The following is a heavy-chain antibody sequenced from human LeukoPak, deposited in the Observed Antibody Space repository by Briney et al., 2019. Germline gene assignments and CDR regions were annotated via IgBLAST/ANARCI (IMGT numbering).Heavy chain of an antibody. CDR3: AKALGTYYDYFQH. V-gene: IGHV3-23*01. Sequence: GGSLRLSCAASGFTFSSYAMSWVRQAPGKGLEWVSLISDSDINTYYVDSVKGRFTISRDNSKNTLYLQMNSLRAEDTAVYYCAKALGTYYDYFQHWGQGTLVTVSS. J-gene: IGHJ1*01. CDR2: ISDSDINT. CDR1: GFTFSSYA. D-gene: IGHD1-26*01.